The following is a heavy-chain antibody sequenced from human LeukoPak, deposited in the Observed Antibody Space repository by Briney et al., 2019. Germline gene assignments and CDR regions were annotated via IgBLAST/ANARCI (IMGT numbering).Heavy chain of an antibody. V-gene: IGHV3-23*01. Sequence: GGSLRLSCAASGFTFSSYAMSWVRQAPGNGLERVSTITGSGESTYYADSVKGRFTISRDSSKNTLYLQMNSLRAEDTAVYYCAKATSASGTYYSAWDYWGQGTLVTVSS. D-gene: IGHD3-10*01. J-gene: IGHJ4*02. CDR1: GFTFSSYA. CDR3: AKATSASGTYYSAWDY. CDR2: ITGSGEST.